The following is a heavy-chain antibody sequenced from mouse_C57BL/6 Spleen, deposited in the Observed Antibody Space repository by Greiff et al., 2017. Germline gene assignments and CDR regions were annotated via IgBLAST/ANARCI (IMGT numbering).Heavy chain of an antibody. Sequence: EVQLQQSGPGLVTPSQSLSLTCSVTGYSITSGYYWNWIRQFPGNKLEWMGYISYDGSNNYNPSLKNRISITRDTSKNQFFLKLNSVTTEDTATYYCAKTGTWFAYWGQGTLVTVSA. CDR1: GYSITSGYY. J-gene: IGHJ3*01. CDR3: AKTGTWFAY. CDR2: ISYDGSN. D-gene: IGHD4-1*01. V-gene: IGHV3-6*01.